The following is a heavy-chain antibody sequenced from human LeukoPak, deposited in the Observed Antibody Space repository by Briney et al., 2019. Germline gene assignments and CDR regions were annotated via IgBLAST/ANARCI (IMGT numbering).Heavy chain of an antibody. CDR1: GGSITHSY. Sequence: SETLSLTCTVSGGSITHSYWSWIRHSAGTGMEWIGRIHATGTTNYNPSFKSRVTISVDTSKNQFSLKLSSVTAADTAVYYCARAPYGAGSRPYYFDYWGQATLVTVSS. CDR3: ARAPYGAGSRPYYFDY. J-gene: IGHJ4*02. CDR2: IHATGTT. D-gene: IGHD3-10*01. V-gene: IGHV4-4*07.